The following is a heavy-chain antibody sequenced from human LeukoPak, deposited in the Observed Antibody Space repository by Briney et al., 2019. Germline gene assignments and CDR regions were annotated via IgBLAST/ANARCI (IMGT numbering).Heavy chain of an antibody. J-gene: IGHJ3*02. CDR1: GFTFNDYW. V-gene: IGHV3-23*01. D-gene: IGHD2-15*01. CDR2: ISGSGGST. Sequence: PGGSLRLSCVGSGFTFNDYWIHWVRQAPGKGLEWVSAISGSGGSTYYADSVKGRFTISRDNSKNTLYLQMNSLRAEDTAVYYCAKDQARWSGPNAFDIWGQGTMVTVSS. CDR3: AKDQARWSGPNAFDI.